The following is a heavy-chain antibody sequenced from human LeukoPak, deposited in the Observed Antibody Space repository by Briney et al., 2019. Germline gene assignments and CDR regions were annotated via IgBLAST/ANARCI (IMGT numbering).Heavy chain of an antibody. V-gene: IGHV1-18*01. Sequence: ASVKVSCKASGYTFTNFGITWVRQAPGQGLEWMGWISVYNGNTKYAQKLQGRVTMTTDTSTNTAYMELRSLRSDDTAVYHCARTICGGGSCTTPRYYFYGLDVWGQGTTVTVPS. CDR2: ISVYNGNT. D-gene: IGHD2-15*01. J-gene: IGHJ6*02. CDR1: GYTFTNFG. CDR3: ARTICGGGSCTTPRYYFYGLDV.